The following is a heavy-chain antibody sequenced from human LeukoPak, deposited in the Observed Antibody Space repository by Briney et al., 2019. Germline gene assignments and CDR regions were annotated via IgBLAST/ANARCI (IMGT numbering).Heavy chain of an antibody. V-gene: IGHV6-1*01. J-gene: IGHJ4*02. CDR3: ARENSRGRFDY. Sequence: SQTLSLTCGISGDSVSSNTAAWTWIRQSPSRGLEWLGRTYYRSKRYNNYAVSVKSRITINSDSSKNQVSLQLNSVSPEDTAMYYCARENSRGRFDYWGQGTLVTVSS. CDR1: GDSVSSNTAA. CDR2: TYYRSKRYN. D-gene: IGHD6-19*01.